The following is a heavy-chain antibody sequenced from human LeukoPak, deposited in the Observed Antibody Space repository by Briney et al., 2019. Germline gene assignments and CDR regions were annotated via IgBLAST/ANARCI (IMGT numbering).Heavy chain of an antibody. D-gene: IGHD6-13*01. CDR3: ARDLSEAARPEGLEPSYGMDV. CDR1: GFTFSSYS. J-gene: IGHJ6*02. V-gene: IGHV3-21*01. Sequence: GGSLRLSCAASGFTFSSYSMNWVRQAPGKGLEWVSSISSSSSYIYYADSVKGRFTISRDNAKNSPYLQMNSLRAEDTAVYYCARDLSEAARPEGLEPSYGMDVWGQGTTVTVSS. CDR2: ISSSSSYI.